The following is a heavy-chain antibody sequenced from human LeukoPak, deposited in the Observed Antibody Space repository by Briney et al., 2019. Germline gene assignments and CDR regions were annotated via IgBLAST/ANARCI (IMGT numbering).Heavy chain of an antibody. V-gene: IGHV1-18*01. Sequence: ASVKVSCKASGYTFTSYGISWVRQAPGQGLEWMGWISAYNGNTNYAQKLQGRVTMTTDTSTSTAYMELRSLRSDDTAVYYCAREELGDYDSSGYYYPAEYFQHWGQGTLVTVSS. D-gene: IGHD3-22*01. J-gene: IGHJ1*01. CDR1: GYTFTSYG. CDR2: ISAYNGNT. CDR3: AREELGDYDSSGYYYPAEYFQH.